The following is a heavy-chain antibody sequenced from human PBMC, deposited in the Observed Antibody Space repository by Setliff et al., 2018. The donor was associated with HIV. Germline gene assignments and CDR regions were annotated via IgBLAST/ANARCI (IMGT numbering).Heavy chain of an antibody. CDR1: GGSFSGYY. CDR3: ARGLYRAPHQALGY. V-gene: IGHV4-34*01. Sequence: KPSETLSLTCAVYGGSFSGYYWSWIRQPPEKGLEWIGEINHSGSTNYNPSLKSRVTISVDTSKNQLSLKLSSVTAADTAVYYCARGLYRAPHQALGYWGQGTLVTVS. J-gene: IGHJ4*02. D-gene: IGHD1-26*01. CDR2: INHSGST.